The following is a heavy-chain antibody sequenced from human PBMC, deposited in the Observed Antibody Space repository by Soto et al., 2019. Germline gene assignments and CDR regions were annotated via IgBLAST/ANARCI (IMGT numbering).Heavy chain of an antibody. CDR1: GFTVSSNY. V-gene: IGHV3-53*04. Sequence: EVQLVESGGGLVQPGGSLRLSCAASGFTVSSNYMSWVRQAPGKGLEWVSVIYSGGSTYYADYVKGRFTISRHNSKNTLYLEMNGLRAEDAAVYYCARGPYYYDSSGAWGQGTLVTVSS. J-gene: IGHJ5*02. CDR3: ARGPYYYDSSGA. CDR2: IYSGGST. D-gene: IGHD3-22*01.